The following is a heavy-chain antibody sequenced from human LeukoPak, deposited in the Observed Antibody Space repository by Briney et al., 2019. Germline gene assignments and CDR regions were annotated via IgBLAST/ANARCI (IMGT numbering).Heavy chain of an antibody. D-gene: IGHD3-16*01. Sequence: GGSLRLSCAASGFTFSSHAIHWVRQAPGKGLEWVAVIWFDGSNKYYVDSVKGRFTISRDNSKNSLYLQMSNLRAEDTAVYFCARGGGLDVWGQGATVTVSS. J-gene: IGHJ6*02. CDR3: ARGGGLDV. CDR2: IWFDGSNK. V-gene: IGHV3-33*01. CDR1: GFTFSSHA.